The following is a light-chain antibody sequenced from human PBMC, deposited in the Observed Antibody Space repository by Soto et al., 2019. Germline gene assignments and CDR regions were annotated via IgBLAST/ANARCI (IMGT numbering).Light chain of an antibody. V-gene: IGKV3-20*01. CDR1: QSVSSSY. Sequence: IVLTQSPGTLSLSPGERATLSCRAIQSVSSSYIAWYQQKPGQSPRLLIYGPSSRATGIPDRFSGSGSGTDFTLTISRLEPEDFAVYYCQQFGSSPPRITFGQGTRLEIK. J-gene: IGKJ5*01. CDR3: QQFGSSPPRIT. CDR2: GPS.